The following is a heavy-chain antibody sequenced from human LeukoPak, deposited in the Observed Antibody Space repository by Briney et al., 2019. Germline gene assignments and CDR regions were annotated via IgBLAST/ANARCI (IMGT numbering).Heavy chain of an antibody. V-gene: IGHV3-48*03. CDR2: LSSSGSTI. J-gene: IGHJ4*02. CDR1: GFTFSSYE. Sequence: GGSLRLSCAGSGFTFSSYEMNWVRQAPGKGMKWVSYLSSSGSTIYYADSVKGRFTISRDNAKNSLYLQMNSLRAEDTAVYYCARDLGDITMVRGDADYWGQGTLVTVSS. CDR3: ARDLGDITMVRGDADY. D-gene: IGHD3-10*01.